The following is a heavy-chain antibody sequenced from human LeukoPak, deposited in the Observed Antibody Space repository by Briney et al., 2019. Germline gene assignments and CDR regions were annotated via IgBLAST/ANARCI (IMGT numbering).Heavy chain of an antibody. V-gene: IGHV4-30-2*01. CDR1: GGSISSGGYS. CDR3: ARTSIAARRANAFDI. D-gene: IGHD6-6*01. Sequence: PSETLSLTCAVSGGSISSGGYSWSWIRQPPGKGLEWVGYIYHSGSTYYNPSLKSRVTISVDRSKNQFSLKLSSVTAADTAVYYCARTSIAARRANAFDIWGQGTMVTVSS. J-gene: IGHJ3*02. CDR2: IYHSGST.